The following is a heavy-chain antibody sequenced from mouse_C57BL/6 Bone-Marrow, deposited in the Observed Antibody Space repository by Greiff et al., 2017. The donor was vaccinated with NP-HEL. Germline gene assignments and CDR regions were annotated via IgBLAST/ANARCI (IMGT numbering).Heavy chain of an antibody. V-gene: IGHV1-63*01. D-gene: IGHD4-1*01. J-gene: IGHJ4*01. Sequence: QVQLQQSGAELVRPGTSVKMSCKASGYTFTNYWIGWAKQRPGHGLEWIGDIYPGGGYTNYNEKFKGKATLTADKSSSTAYMQFSSLTSEDSAIYYCARKALTGDYYAMDYWGQGTSVTVSS. CDR2: IYPGGGYT. CDR3: ARKALTGDYYAMDY. CDR1: GYTFTNYW.